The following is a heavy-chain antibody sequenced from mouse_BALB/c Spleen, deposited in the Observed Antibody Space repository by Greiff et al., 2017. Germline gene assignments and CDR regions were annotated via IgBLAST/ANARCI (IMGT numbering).Heavy chain of an antibody. CDR3: TRSYYGSSSFAY. J-gene: IGHJ3*01. CDR2: INPSNGGT. V-gene: IGHV1S81*02. Sequence: VQLQQSGAELVKPGASVKLSCKASGYTFTSYYMYWVKQRPGQGLEWIGEINPSNGGTNFNEKFKSKATLTVDKSSSTAYMQLSSLTSEDSAVYYCTRSYYGSSSFAYWGQGTLVTVSA. D-gene: IGHD1-1*01. CDR1: GYTFTSYY.